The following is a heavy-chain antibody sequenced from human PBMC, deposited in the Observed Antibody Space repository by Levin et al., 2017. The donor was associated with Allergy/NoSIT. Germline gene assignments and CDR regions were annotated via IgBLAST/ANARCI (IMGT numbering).Heavy chain of an antibody. Sequence: PSETLSLTCTVSGGSISSSGYFWGWVRQTPETGLEWLGSIDNGGRTYYNPSLQSRLTISADTYKNQFSLKLSSVTAADTAVYYCARDRSQWLIDYWGQGTLVTVSS. V-gene: IGHV4-39*01. CDR1: GGSISSSGYF. CDR3: ARDRSQWLIDY. CDR2: IDNGGRT. J-gene: IGHJ4*02. D-gene: IGHD6-19*01.